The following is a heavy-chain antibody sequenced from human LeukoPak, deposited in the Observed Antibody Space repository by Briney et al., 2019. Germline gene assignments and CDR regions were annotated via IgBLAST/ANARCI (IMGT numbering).Heavy chain of an antibody. CDR3: AKRGDPALIAGGGTAIDY. Sequence: GGPLRLSCAASGFTFSSYAMHWVRQAPGKGLEWVAVISYDGSNKYYADSVKGRFTISRDNSKNTVYLQMNSLRAEDTAVYYCAKRGDPALIAGGGTAIDYWGQGTLVTVSS. CDR2: ISYDGSNK. D-gene: IGHD6-13*01. J-gene: IGHJ4*02. CDR1: GFTFSSYA. V-gene: IGHV3-30-3*02.